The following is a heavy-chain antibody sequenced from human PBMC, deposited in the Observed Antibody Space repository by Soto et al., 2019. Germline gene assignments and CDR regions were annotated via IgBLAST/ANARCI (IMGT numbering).Heavy chain of an antibody. Sequence: GASVNVSCKASGYTFTDYYMHWVRQAPGQGLEWMGWINANSGGTNYPQKFQGRVTLTRDTSISTVYMELSSLRSDDTAVYYCASGASSNWPDFWGRGTLVTVSS. J-gene: IGHJ4*02. CDR1: GYTFTDYY. V-gene: IGHV1-2*02. D-gene: IGHD6-13*01. CDR3: ASGASSNWPDF. CDR2: INANSGGT.